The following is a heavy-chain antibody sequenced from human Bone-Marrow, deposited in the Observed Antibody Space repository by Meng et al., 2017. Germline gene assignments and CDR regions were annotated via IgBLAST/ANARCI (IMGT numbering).Heavy chain of an antibody. J-gene: IGHJ1*01. CDR1: GGPIRSSSYY. Sequence: HLRLRESGPGLVKPSGPLSLPCPVSGGPIRSSSYYWGWIRQPPGKGLEWIGSIYYSGSTYYNPSLKSRVTISVDTSKNQFSLKLSSVAAADTAVYYCAIGGSSWDEYFQHWGQGTLVTVSS. V-gene: IGHV4-39*07. CDR3: AIGGSSWDEYFQH. D-gene: IGHD6-13*01. CDR2: IYYSGST.